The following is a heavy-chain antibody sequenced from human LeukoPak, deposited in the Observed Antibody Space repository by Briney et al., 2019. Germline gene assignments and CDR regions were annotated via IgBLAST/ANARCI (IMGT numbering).Heavy chain of an antibody. D-gene: IGHD3-22*01. J-gene: IGHJ5*02. CDR2: IYYSGST. Sequence: KPSETLSLTCTVSGGSISSYYWSWIRQPPGKGLEWIGYIYYSGSTNYNPSLKSRVTISVDTSKNRFSLKLSSVTAADTAVYYCARALTEKYYYDSSGYFNWFDPWGQGTLVTVSS. CDR1: GGSISSYY. CDR3: ARALTEKYYYDSSGYFNWFDP. V-gene: IGHV4-59*01.